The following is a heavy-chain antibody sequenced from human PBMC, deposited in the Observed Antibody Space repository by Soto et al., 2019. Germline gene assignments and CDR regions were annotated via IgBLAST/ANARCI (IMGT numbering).Heavy chain of an antibody. CDR2: INHSGST. Sequence: SETLSLTCAVYGGSFRGYYWSWIRQPPGKGLEWIGEINHSGSTNYNPSLKSRVTISVDTSKNQFSLKLSSVTAADTAVYYCARVRIAAAGPFDYWGQGTLVTVS. D-gene: IGHD6-13*01. CDR1: GGSFRGYY. V-gene: IGHV4-34*01. J-gene: IGHJ4*02. CDR3: ARVRIAAAGPFDY.